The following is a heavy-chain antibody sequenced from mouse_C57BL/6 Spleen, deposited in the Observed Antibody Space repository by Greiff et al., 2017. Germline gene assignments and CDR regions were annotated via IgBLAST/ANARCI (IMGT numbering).Heavy chain of an antibody. CDR3: ASRDYGSSPYYFDY. Sequence: EVQLQQSGPELVKPGASVKISCKASGYTFTDYYMNWVKQSHGKSLEWIGDINPNNGGTSYNQKFKGKATLTVDKSSSTAYMELRSLTSEDSAVYYCASRDYGSSPYYFDYWGQGTTLTVSS. J-gene: IGHJ2*01. CDR1: GYTFTDYY. V-gene: IGHV1-26*01. D-gene: IGHD1-1*01. CDR2: INPNNGGT.